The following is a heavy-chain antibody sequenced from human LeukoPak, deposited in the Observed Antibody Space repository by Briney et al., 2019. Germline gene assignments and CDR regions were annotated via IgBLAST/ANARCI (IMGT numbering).Heavy chain of an antibody. V-gene: IGHV3-23*01. D-gene: IGHD2-15*01. J-gene: IGHJ6*03. Sequence: GGSLRLSCAASGFIFSSYAMSWVRQAPGKGLEWVSYGGSGGSTYYADSVKGRFTVSRDNSKSTLYLQMNSLTAEDTAVYYCAKMRGQYSHSYYMDAWGKGTTVNVSS. CDR1: GFIFSSYA. CDR3: AKMRGQYSHSYYMDA. CDR2: GGSGGST.